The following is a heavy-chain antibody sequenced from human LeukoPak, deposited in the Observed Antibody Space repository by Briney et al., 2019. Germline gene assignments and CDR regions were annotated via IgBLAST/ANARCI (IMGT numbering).Heavy chain of an antibody. CDR2: ISSSTNTI. CDR3: ARLVDTAMAHFDH. V-gene: IGHV3-48*01. D-gene: IGHD5-18*01. CDR1: GFTFSTWS. J-gene: IGHJ4*02. Sequence: GGSLRLSCAAFGFTFSTWSMNWVRQAPGKGLEWVSYISSSTNTIYYADSVKGRFTISRDYAKNSLYLQMNSLRAVISAVYYCARLVDTAMAHFDHWGQGTLVTVSS.